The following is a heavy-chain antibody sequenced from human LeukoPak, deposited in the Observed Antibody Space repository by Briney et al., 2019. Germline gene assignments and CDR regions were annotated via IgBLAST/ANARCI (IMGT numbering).Heavy chain of an antibody. D-gene: IGHD3-3*01. V-gene: IGHV3-30*03. J-gene: IGHJ4*02. CDR2: ISNDGSRK. CDR1: EFTFSRHG. CDR3: ARDRAWNYFDY. Sequence: GGSLRLSCAPTEFTFSRHGMHWVRQAPGKGLEWVAIISNDGSRKYYAHSVEGRFTISRDNSKNTLYLQMDSLRAEDTAVYYCARDRAWNYFDYWGQGTLVTVSS.